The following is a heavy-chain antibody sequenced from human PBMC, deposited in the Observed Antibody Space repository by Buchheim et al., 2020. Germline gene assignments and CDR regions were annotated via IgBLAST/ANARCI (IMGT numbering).Heavy chain of an antibody. CDR1: GFTFSSYA. CDR3: AKDRGYYGSGSRGWFDP. CDR2: ISGSGGST. D-gene: IGHD3-10*01. J-gene: IGHJ5*02. V-gene: IGHV3-23*01. Sequence: EVQLLESGGGLVQPGGSLRLSCAASGFTFSSYAMSWVRQAPGKGLEWVSAISGSGGSTYYADSVKGRFTISRDNSKNTLYLQMNSLRAEETAVYYCAKDRGYYGSGSRGWFDPWGQGTL.